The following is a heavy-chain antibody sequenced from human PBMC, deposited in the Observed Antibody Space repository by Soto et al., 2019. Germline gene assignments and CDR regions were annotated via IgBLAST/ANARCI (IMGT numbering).Heavy chain of an antibody. V-gene: IGHV5-51*01. CDR1: GYIFTRYW. D-gene: IGHD6-13*01. CDR3: AIPSIAAAGFDF. J-gene: IGHJ4*02. CDR2: FFPGDSDT. Sequence: GESLKISCRGSGYIFTRYWMGWVRQMPGKGLDWMGIFFPGDSDTRYSPSFQGQVAISADKSISTAYLRWNSLKASDTAMYYCAIPSIAAAGFDFWGLGTMVTVSS.